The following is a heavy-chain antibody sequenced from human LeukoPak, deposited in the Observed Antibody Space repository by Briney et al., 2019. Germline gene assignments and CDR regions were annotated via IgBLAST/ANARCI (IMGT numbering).Heavy chain of an antibody. J-gene: IGHJ4*02. CDR2: MRYDGSNK. CDR1: GFTFSSYG. D-gene: IGHD2-15*01. V-gene: IGHV3-30*02. Sequence: GGSLRLSCAASGFTFSSYGMHWVRQAPGKGLEWVAFMRYDGSNKYYADSVKGRFTISRDNSKNTLYLQMNSLRAEDTAVYYCARDGVVVAALDYWGQGTLVTVSS. CDR3: ARDGVVVAALDY.